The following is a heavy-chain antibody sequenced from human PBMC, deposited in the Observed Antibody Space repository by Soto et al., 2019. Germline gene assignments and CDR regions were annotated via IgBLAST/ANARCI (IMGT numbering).Heavy chain of an antibody. CDR2: IIPIFGTA. CDR3: ARDNPEGVDV. J-gene: IGHJ6*02. CDR1: GGTFSSYA. Sequence: VASVKVSCKASGGTFSSYAISWVRQAPGQGLEWMGGIIPIFGTANYAQKFQGRVTITADESTSTAYMELSSLRSEDTAVHYCARDNPEGVDVWGQGTTVTVSS. D-gene: IGHD3-16*01. V-gene: IGHV1-69*13.